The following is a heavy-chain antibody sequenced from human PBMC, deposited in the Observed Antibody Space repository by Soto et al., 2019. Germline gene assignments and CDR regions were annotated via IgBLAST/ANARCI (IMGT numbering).Heavy chain of an antibody. J-gene: IGHJ6*02. V-gene: IGHV3-30-3*01. Sequence: QVQLVESGGGVVQPGRSLRLSCAASGFTFSSYAMHWVRQAPGKGLEWVAVISYDGSNKYYADPVKGRFTISRDNSKNTLYLQMNSLRAEDTAVYYCARRGYCSGGSCRRYYYGMDVWGQGTTVTVSS. CDR2: ISYDGSNK. CDR1: GFTFSSYA. D-gene: IGHD2-15*01. CDR3: ARRGYCSGGSCRRYYYGMDV.